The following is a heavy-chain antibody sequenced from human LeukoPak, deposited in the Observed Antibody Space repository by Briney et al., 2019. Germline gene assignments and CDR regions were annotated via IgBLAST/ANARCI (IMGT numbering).Heavy chain of an antibody. CDR3: ARDRGECFDF. V-gene: IGHV3-7*01. CDR2: IKQDGSEK. J-gene: IGHJ4*02. CDR1: GFTFSSYW. Sequence: GGSLSLSCAASGFTFSSYWMSWVRQAPGKGLEWVANIKQDGSEKSYVDSVKGRFTISRDNAKNSLSLQMNSLRAEDTAVYYCARDRGECFDFWGQGTLVTVSS. D-gene: IGHD4-17*01.